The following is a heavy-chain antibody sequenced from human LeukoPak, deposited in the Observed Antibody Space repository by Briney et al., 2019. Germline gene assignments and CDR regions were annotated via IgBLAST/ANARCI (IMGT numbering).Heavy chain of an antibody. V-gene: IGHV3-33*01. CDR2: IWPDGSIE. CDR3: ARHNNDWGWDY. J-gene: IGHJ4*02. CDR1: GFTFSFYG. Sequence: EGSLRLSCAASGFTFSFYGMHWVRQAPGKGLEWVAVIWPDGSIEYYADSVKGRFTISRDNSKNTLYLQMNTLRAEDTAVYYCARHNNDWGWDYWGQGALVTVSS. D-gene: IGHD2-8*02.